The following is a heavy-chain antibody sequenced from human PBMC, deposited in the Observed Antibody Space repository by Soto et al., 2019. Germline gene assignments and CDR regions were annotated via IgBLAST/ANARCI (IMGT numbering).Heavy chain of an antibody. D-gene: IGHD5-12*01. CDR1: GGSISSYY. V-gene: IGHV4-59*08. CDR3: ARRRGYETNFDY. CDR2: IYYSGST. J-gene: IGHJ4*02. Sequence: SETLSLTCTVSGGSISSYYWSWIRQPPGKGLEWIGYIYYSGSTNYNPSLKSRVTISVDTSKNQFSLKLSSVTAADTAVYYCARRRGYETNFDYWGQGTLVTRLL.